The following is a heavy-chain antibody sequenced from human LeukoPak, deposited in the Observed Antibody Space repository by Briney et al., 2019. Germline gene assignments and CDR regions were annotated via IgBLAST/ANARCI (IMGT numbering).Heavy chain of an antibody. CDR1: GGPFSGYS. V-gene: IGHV4-34*01. J-gene: IGHJ4*02. CDR3: ARGGYSGYRSRFDY. Sequence: SETLSLTCAVHGGPFSGYSWNWIRQPPGLGLEWIGEVNHSGSTNYNPSLKSRVTISVDTAKNQFSLKLSSVTAADTSVYYCARGGYSGYRSRFDYWGQGTLVTVSS. CDR2: VNHSGST. D-gene: IGHD5-12*01.